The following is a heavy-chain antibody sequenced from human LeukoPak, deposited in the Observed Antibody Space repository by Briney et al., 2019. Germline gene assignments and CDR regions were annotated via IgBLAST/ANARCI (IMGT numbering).Heavy chain of an antibody. CDR1: GFTFSSYA. D-gene: IGHD6-13*01. CDR3: AKDRSDSSTWYVGDY. CDR2: ISASGGST. V-gene: IGHV3-23*01. Sequence: GGSLRLSCAASGFTFSSYAMSWVRQAPGKGLEWVSAISASGGSTYYADSVKGRFTISRDNSKNTLYLQMNSLRVADTAVYYCAKDRSDSSTWYVGDYWGQGTLVTVSS. J-gene: IGHJ4*02.